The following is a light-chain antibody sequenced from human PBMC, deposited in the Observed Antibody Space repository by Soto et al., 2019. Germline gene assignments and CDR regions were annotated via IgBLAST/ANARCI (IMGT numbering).Light chain of an antibody. CDR2: GAS. V-gene: IGKV1-5*01. J-gene: IGKJ3*01. CDR3: QQYECFSCA. Sequence: DVQMTQSPSTLSASVGDRVTITCRASQNVNRWLAWYQQKPGKAPKLLIYGASSLEDGVPSRFSGGGSGTQFSLTIGSRQPDDFPTYYCQQYECFSCAFGPGTKVYIK. CDR1: QNVNRW.